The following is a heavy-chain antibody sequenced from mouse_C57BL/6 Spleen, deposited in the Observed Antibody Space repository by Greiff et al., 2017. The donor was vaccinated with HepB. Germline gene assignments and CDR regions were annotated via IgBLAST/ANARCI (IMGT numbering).Heavy chain of an antibody. J-gene: IGHJ2*01. D-gene: IGHD1-1*02. V-gene: IGHV1-50*01. CDR3: ARKLWSYYFDY. CDR2: IDPSDSYT. Sequence: VQLQQSGAELVKPGASVKLSCKASGYTFTSYWMQWVKQRPGQGLEWIGEIDPSDSYTNYNQKFKGKATLTVDTSSSTAYMQLSSLTSEDSAVYYCARKLWSYYFDYWGQGTTLTVSS. CDR1: GYTFTSYW.